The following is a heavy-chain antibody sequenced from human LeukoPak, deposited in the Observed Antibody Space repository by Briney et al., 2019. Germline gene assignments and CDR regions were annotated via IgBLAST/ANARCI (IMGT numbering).Heavy chain of an antibody. CDR1: GGSISSRPYY. V-gene: IGHV4-39*07. Sequence: SETLSLTCTVSGGSISSRPYYWGWLRQPPGKGLDWFGSIHHTGGIYDNPSLQSRDTISLDACKSLFSLRLSDVTGAGGALYFYSEERAGTIVDYYGQRILVTVAS. CDR2: IHHTGGI. J-gene: IGHJ4*02. D-gene: IGHD6-13*01. CDR3: SEERAGTIVDY.